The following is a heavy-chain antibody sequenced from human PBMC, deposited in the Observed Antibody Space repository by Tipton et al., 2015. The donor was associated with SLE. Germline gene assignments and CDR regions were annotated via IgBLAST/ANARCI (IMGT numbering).Heavy chain of an antibody. Sequence: LRLSCTFSVGSISSGSYYWSWIRQPAGKGLGWIGRIYTSGSTNYNPSLKSRVTISVDTSKNQFSLKLSSVTAADTAVYYCARDRGGSVAGPDYWGQGTLVTVSS. CDR1: VGSISSGSYY. V-gene: IGHV4-61*02. D-gene: IGHD6-19*01. CDR3: ARDRGGSVAGPDY. J-gene: IGHJ4*02. CDR2: IYTSGST.